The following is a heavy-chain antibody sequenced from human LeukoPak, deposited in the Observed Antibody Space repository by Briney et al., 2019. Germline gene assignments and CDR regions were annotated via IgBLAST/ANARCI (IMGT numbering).Heavy chain of an antibody. CDR2: IFRGGST. CDR1: GYSISIAYY. CDR3: AKYDSPGGGFSQLEY. Sequence: SETLSLTCAVSGYSISIAYYWGWIRQPPGKGLEWIGRIFRGGSTSYNPSLMSRLTMSMDTSKNQFSLQLTSVTAADTAVYYCAKYDSPGGGFSQLEYWGQGILVTISS. J-gene: IGHJ4*02. D-gene: IGHD3-16*01. V-gene: IGHV4-38-2*01.